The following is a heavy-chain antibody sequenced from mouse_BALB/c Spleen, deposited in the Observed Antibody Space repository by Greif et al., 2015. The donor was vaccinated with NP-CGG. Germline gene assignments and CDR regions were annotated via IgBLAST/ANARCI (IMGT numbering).Heavy chain of an antibody. CDR1: GFSLTSYG. J-gene: IGHJ3*01. CDR2: IWSGGST. CDR3: ASQDAY. Sequence: QVQLQQSGPGLVQPSQSLSITCTVSGFSLTSYGVHWVRQPPGKGLEWLGVIWSGGSTDYNAAFISRLSISKDNSKGQVFFKMNSLQADDTAIYYCASQDAYWGQGTLVTVSA. V-gene: IGHV2-4*02.